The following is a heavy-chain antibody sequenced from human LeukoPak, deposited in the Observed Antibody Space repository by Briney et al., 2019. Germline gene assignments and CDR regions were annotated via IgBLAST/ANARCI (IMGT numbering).Heavy chain of an antibody. CDR3: ARRWPVGPASSAMALHFDY. CDR2: IYPGDSDT. CDR1: GYSFTSYW. D-gene: IGHD5-18*01. Sequence: PGESLKISCKGSGYSFTSYWIGWVRQMPGKGLEWMGIIYPGDSDTRYSPSFQGQVTISADKSISTAYLQWSSLKASDTAMYYCARRWPVGPASSAMALHFDYWGQGTLVTVSS. J-gene: IGHJ4*02. V-gene: IGHV5-51*01.